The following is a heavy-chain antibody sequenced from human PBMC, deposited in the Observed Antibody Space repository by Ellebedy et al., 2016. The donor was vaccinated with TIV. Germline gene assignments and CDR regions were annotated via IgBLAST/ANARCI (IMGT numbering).Heavy chain of an antibody. V-gene: IGHV3-21*01. J-gene: IGHJ6*02. CDR1: GFTFSSYS. CDR2: ISSSSSYI. CDR3: AGSHASLTGYYPGFLDV. Sequence: PGGSLRLSCAASGFTFSSYSMNWVRQAPGKGLEWVSSISSSSSYIYYADSVKGRFTISRDNAKNSLYLQMNSLRAEDTAVYYCAGSHASLTGYYPGFLDVWGQGTTVTVSS. D-gene: IGHD3-9*01.